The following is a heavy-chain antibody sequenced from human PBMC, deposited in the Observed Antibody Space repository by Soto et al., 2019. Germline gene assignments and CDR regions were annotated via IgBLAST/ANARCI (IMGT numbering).Heavy chain of an antibody. D-gene: IGHD4-17*01. J-gene: IGHJ4*02. Sequence: EVQLVESGGGLVQPGGALRLSCAASGFTFSSYYMHWVRQVPGKGLIWVSRVSDDASSPNYADSFRGRFTVSRDNGKSTLYLQMNSLRAEETAIYYCARGLYGDPVGFDHGGQGALVTVSS. CDR3: ARGLYGDPVGFDH. CDR1: GFTFSSYY. V-gene: IGHV3-74*01. CDR2: VSDDASSP.